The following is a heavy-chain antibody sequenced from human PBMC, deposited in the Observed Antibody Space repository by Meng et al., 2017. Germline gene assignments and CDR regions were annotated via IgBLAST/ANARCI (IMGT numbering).Heavy chain of an antibody. J-gene: IGHJ4*02. CDR1: GGTFSSYA. D-gene: IGHD1-26*01. V-gene: IGHV1-69*06. Sequence: VQLVQSGAEVKKPGASVKVSCKASGGTFSSYAISWVRQAHGQGLEWMGGIIPIFGTANYAQKFQGRVTITADKSTSTAYMEMSSLRSEDTAVYYCARDGVGATEGYFDYWGQGTLVTVSS. CDR3: ARDGVGATEGYFDY. CDR2: IIPIFGTA.